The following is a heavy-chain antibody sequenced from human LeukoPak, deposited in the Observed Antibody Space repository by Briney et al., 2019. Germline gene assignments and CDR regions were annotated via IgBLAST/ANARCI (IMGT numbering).Heavy chain of an antibody. V-gene: IGHV3-48*01. Sequence: PGGSLRLSCAASGSTFSSYSMNWVRQAPGKGLEWVSYISSSSSTIYYADSVKGRFTISRDNAKNSLYLQMNSLRAEDTAVYYCARDGDSSGYVAFDIWGQGTMVTVSS. CDR2: ISSSSSTI. D-gene: IGHD3-22*01. CDR1: GSTFSSYS. CDR3: ARDGDSSGYVAFDI. J-gene: IGHJ3*02.